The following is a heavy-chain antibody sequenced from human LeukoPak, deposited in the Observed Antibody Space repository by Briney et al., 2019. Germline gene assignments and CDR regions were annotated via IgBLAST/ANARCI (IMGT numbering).Heavy chain of an antibody. CDR2: IIPISGAA. CDR3: ARETGTVPFHNVLTGRQDFYYYYIDV. Sequence: SVKASGKAVGETFSINGISWGRQAPGQGLEWMGGIIPISGAADYAQKFQGRVTITADEPTTTAYMELTSLTSDDTAVYYCARETGTVPFHNVLTGRQDFYYYYIDVWGKGTTVTVSS. V-gene: IGHV1-69*13. CDR1: GETFSING. J-gene: IGHJ6*03. D-gene: IGHD3-9*01.